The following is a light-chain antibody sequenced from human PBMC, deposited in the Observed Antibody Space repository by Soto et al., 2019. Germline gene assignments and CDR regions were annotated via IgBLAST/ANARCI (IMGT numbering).Light chain of an antibody. Sequence: EIVLTQSPATLSLSPGERATLSCRASQSVSSYLAWYQQKPGQAPRLLIYDASNRATGIPARFSGSGSGTDFTLTISSLEPEDFAVYYGQQRSNWPWTFGQWTKVEIK. CDR2: DAS. J-gene: IGKJ1*01. CDR1: QSVSSY. V-gene: IGKV3-11*01. CDR3: QQRSNWPWT.